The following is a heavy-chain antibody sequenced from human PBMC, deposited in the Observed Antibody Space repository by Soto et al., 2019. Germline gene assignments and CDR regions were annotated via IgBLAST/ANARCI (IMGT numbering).Heavy chain of an antibody. J-gene: IGHJ6*02. CDR1: GGTFSTYA. V-gene: IGHV1-69*01. CDR3: ARGIRGAYTKIAVHLYYGMDV. D-gene: IGHD6-19*01. CDR2: IIPIFGPA. Sequence: QVQLVQSGAAVTKPGSSVRVSCKSSGGTFSTYAISWVRQAPGQGLEWMGGIIPIFGPAKYAQKFRGRVNITADESTSTAYMELSSLRSEDTAVYYCARGIRGAYTKIAVHLYYGMDVWGQGTTVTVSS.